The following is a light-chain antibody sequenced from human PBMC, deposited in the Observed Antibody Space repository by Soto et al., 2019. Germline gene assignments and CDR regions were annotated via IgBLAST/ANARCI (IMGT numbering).Light chain of an antibody. CDR3: QQYNNWPPMYT. CDR1: QSVSSN. J-gene: IGKJ2*01. V-gene: IGKV3-15*01. Sequence: EIVMTQSPATLSVSPEERATLSCRATQSVSSNLAWYQQKPGQAPRLLFYGASTRATGIPARFSGSGSGTEFTLTISSLQSEDFAVYYCQQYNNWPPMYTFGQGTKLEIK. CDR2: GAS.